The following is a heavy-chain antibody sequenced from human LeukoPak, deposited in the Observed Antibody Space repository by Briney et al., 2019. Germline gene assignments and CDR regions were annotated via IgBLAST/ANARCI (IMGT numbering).Heavy chain of an antibody. CDR2: IYHSGST. Sequence: SETLSLTCTVSGYSISSGYYWGWIRQPPGKGLEWIGSIYHSGSTYYNPSLKSRVTISVDTSKNQFSLKLSSVTAADTAVYYCARHRHYYGSGSWFDPWGQGTLVTVSS. CDR1: GYSISSGYY. J-gene: IGHJ5*02. D-gene: IGHD3-10*01. V-gene: IGHV4-38-2*02. CDR3: ARHRHYYGSGSWFDP.